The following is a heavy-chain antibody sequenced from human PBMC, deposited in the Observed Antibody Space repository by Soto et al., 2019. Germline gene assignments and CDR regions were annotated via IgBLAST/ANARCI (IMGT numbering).Heavy chain of an antibody. V-gene: IGHV3-48*01. CDR3: ARDRVGIQLWSDIDY. Sequence: PGGSLRLSCAASGFTFSSYSMNWVRQAPGKGLEWVSYISSSSSTIYYADSVKGRFTISRDNAKNSLYLQMNSLRAEDTAVYYCARDRVGIQLWSDIDYWGQGTLVTVSS. J-gene: IGHJ4*02. CDR1: GFTFSSYS. CDR2: ISSSSSTI. D-gene: IGHD5-18*01.